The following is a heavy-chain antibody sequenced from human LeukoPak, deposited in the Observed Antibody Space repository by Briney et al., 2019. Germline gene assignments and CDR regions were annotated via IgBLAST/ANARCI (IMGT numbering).Heavy chain of an antibody. V-gene: IGHV3-9*01. CDR1: GFIFNNYA. CDR3: ARANNSSWHN. Sequence: GGSLRLSCAGSGFIFNNYAMHWVRQPPGKGLEWVSGISWNSGSIDYADSVKGRFTVSRDNAKNSVYLQMNSLRVEDTAVYYCARANNSSWHNWGQGTLVTVSA. CDR2: ISWNSGSI. J-gene: IGHJ4*02. D-gene: IGHD6-13*01.